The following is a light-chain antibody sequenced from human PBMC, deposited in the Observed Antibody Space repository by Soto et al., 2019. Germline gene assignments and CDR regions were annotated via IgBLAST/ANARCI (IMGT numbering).Light chain of an antibody. Sequence: EIVLTQSPATLSLSPGDRATLSCRASQSVGSYLGWYQQRPGQAPRLLIYDASNRATGIPARFSGSGSGTDFTLTISSLEPEDFATYYCQQFNNYPATFGQGTKLEIK. CDR3: QQFNNYPAT. J-gene: IGKJ2*01. V-gene: IGKV3-11*01. CDR1: QSVGSY. CDR2: DAS.